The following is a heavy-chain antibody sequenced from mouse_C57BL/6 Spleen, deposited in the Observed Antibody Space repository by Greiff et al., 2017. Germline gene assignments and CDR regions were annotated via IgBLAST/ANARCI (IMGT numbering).Heavy chain of an antibody. D-gene: IGHD1-1*01. Sequence: VKLMESGPGLVAPSQSLSITCTVSGFSLTSSAISWVRQPPGKGLEWLGVIWTGGGTNYNSALKSRLSISKDNSKSQVFLKMNSLQTDDTARYXCARNGVSRYWYFDVWGTGTTVNVPS. J-gene: IGHJ1*02. CDR3: ARNGVSRYWYFDV. CDR1: GFSLTSSA. V-gene: IGHV2-9-1*01. CDR2: IWTGGGT.